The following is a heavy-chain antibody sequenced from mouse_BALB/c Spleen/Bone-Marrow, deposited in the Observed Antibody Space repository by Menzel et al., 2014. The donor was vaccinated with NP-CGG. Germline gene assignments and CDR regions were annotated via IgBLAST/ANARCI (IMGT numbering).Heavy chain of an antibody. CDR1: GFNIKDTY. J-gene: IGHJ4*01. CDR3: ARGTPYAMDY. D-gene: IGHD2-14*01. CDR2: IDPANGNT. Sequence: EVNLVESGAELVKPGASVKLSCTASGFNIKDTYMHWVKQRPEQGLEWIGRIDPANGNTKYDPKFQGKATITADTSSNTAYLQLSSLTSEDTAVYYCARGTPYAMDYWGQGPSVTVSS. V-gene: IGHV14-3*02.